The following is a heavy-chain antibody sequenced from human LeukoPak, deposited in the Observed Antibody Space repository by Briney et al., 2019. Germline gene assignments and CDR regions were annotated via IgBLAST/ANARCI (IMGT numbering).Heavy chain of an antibody. D-gene: IGHD2-2*01. CDR1: GFTFSTYA. V-gene: IGHV3-23*01. Sequence: GGSLRLSCAASGFTFSTYAMSWVRQAPGKGLEWVSSISGSGDNTYYADSVKGQFTLSRDNSKNTLDLQMNSLRAEDTAIYHCAKLKAPDAIASYFDYWGQGTLVTVSS. J-gene: IGHJ4*02. CDR3: AKLKAPDAIASYFDY. CDR2: ISGSGDNT.